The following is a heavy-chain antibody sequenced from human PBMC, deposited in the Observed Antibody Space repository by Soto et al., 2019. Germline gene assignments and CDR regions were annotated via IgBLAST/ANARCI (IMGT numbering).Heavy chain of an antibody. D-gene: IGHD3-16*01. J-gene: IGHJ4*02. Sequence: SETLSLTCTVSGGSVSSGSYFWSWIRQPPGKGLEWIGYAYYSGSTKYNASLKSRVTTSVETSNNQFSLKLTSVTAADTAVYSYATDPNDGWGSFDYWTQGILVTVSS. CDR3: ATDPNDGWGSFDY. V-gene: IGHV4-61*01. CDR2: AYYSGST. CDR1: GGSVSSGSYF.